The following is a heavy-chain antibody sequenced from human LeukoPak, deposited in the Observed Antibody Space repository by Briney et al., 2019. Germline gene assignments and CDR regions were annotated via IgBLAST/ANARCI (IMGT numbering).Heavy chain of an antibody. D-gene: IGHD4-17*01. CDR2: VYYSGSS. CDR3: ARDAESDTGDFLYFDY. Sequence: SGTLSLTCTVSGGSISSSSYYWGWIRQPPGKGLEWIGSVYYSGSSYSNPSLKSRVTISVDTPKNQFSLKVTSVTAADTAVYYCARDAESDTGDFLYFDYWGQGTLVTVSS. J-gene: IGHJ4*02. V-gene: IGHV4-39*07. CDR1: GGSISSSSYY.